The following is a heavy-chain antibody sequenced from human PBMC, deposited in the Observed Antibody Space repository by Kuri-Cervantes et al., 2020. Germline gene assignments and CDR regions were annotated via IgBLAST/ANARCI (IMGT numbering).Heavy chain of an antibody. CDR3: ARNTVGRAYFDY. CDR2: ISSSGSTI. D-gene: IGHD4-23*01. CDR1: GFTFSDYY. J-gene: IGHJ4*02. V-gene: IGHV3-11*04. Sequence: LSLTCAASGFTFSDYYMSWIRQAPGKGLEWVSYISSSGSTIYYADSVKGRFTISRDNAKNSVYLQMNSLRAEDTAVYFCARNTVGRAYFDYWGQGSLVTVSS.